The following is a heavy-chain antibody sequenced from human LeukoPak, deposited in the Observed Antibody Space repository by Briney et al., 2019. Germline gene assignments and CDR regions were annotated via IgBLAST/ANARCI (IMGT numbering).Heavy chain of an antibody. CDR3: ATLRLSDHFDY. CDR2: ITDNGNTT. CDR1: GYTFSSYA. J-gene: IGHJ4*02. D-gene: IGHD2-15*01. V-gene: IGHV3-23*05. Sequence: GGSLRLSCAASGYTFSSYAMNWVRLSAGKGLEWVSAITDNGNTTYYADSVKGRFTISRDNSKNTLYLQMNSLRAEDTAVYYCATLRLSDHFDYWGQGTLVTVSS.